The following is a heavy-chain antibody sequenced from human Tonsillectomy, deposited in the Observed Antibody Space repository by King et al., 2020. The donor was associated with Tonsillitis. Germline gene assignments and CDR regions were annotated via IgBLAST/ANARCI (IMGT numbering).Heavy chain of an antibody. CDR3: ARVATAGTPPYWYFDL. D-gene: IGHD6-13*01. J-gene: IGHJ2*01. V-gene: IGHV3-74*01. Sequence: VQLVESGGGLVQPGGSLRLSCAASGFIFSSYWMHWVRQAPGKGLVWVSRINSDGSSIRYADSVKGRFTISKDNAKNTLYLHMNSLRAEDTAVYYCARVATAGTPPYWYFDLWGRGTLLTVSS. CDR2: INSDGSSI. CDR1: GFIFSSYW.